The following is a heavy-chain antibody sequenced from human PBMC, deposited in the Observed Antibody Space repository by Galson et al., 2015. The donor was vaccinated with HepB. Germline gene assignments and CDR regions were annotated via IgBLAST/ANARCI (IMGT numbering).Heavy chain of an antibody. V-gene: IGHV1-18*01. Sequence: SVKVSCKASGYTFTSYAMSWVRQAPGQGLEWMGWISAYNGNTNYAQNLQGRVTMTTDTSTSTAYMELRSLRSEDTAVYYCARRYSGENWYFDLWGRGTLVTVSS. CDR2: ISAYNGNT. CDR1: GYTFTSYA. D-gene: IGHD6-19*01. CDR3: ARRYSGENWYFDL. J-gene: IGHJ2*01.